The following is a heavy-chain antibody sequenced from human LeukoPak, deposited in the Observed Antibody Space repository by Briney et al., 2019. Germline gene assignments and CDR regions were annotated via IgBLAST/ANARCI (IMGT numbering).Heavy chain of an antibody. CDR1: GGTFSSYA. J-gene: IGHJ4*02. V-gene: IGHV1-69*04. CDR3: ARTDDSIPFDY. D-gene: IGHD2-15*01. CDR2: IIPIFGIA. Sequence: ASVKVSCKASGGTFSSYAISWVRQAPGQGIEWMGRIIPIFGIANYAQKFQGRVTITADKSTSTAYMELSSLRSEDTAMYYCARTDDSIPFDYWGQGTLVTVSS.